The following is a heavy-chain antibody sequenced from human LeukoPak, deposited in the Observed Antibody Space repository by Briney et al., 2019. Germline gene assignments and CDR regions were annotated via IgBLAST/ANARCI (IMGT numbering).Heavy chain of an antibody. CDR1: GGSVNSGSYY. J-gene: IGHJ4*02. D-gene: IGHD3-10*01. CDR2: FYYSGST. CDR3: AGKIRDSEVDY. V-gene: IGHV4-61*01. Sequence: SETLSLTCTVSGGSVNSGSYYWGWIRQPPGKGLEWIGVFYYSGSTSYNPSLKSRVTISLDTSKNQFSLNLSSVTAADTAVYYCAGKIRDSEVDYWGQGTLVTVSS.